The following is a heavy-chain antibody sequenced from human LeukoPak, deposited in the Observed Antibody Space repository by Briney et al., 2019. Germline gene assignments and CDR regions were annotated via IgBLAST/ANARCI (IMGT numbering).Heavy chain of an antibody. CDR2: TNPNSGNT. D-gene: IGHD6-19*01. V-gene: IGHV1-8*01. CDR1: GYTFTSYD. Sequence: ASVKVSCKASGYTFTSYDINWVRQATGQGLELMGWTNPNSGNTGYAQKFQGRVTMTRNTSISTAYMELSSLRSEDTAVYYCARGWGKQWLVYYYWGQGTMVTVSS. J-gene: IGHJ4*02. CDR3: ARGWGKQWLVYYY.